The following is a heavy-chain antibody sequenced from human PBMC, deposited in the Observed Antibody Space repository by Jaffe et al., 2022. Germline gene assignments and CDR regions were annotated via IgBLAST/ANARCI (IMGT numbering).Heavy chain of an antibody. CDR2: ISGSGGST. CDR1: GFTFSSYA. CDR3: AKDYPHYGDYETNWFDP. V-gene: IGHV3-23*01. Sequence: EVQLLESGGGLVQPGGSLRLSCAASGFTFSSYAMSWVRQAPGKGLEWVSAISGSGGSTYYADSVKGRFTISRDNSKNTLYLQMNSLRAEDTAVYYCAKDYPHYGDYETNWFDPWGQGTLVTVSS. J-gene: IGHJ5*02. D-gene: IGHD4-17*01.